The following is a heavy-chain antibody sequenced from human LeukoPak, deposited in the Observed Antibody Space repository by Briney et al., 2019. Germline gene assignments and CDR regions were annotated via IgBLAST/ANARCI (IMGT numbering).Heavy chain of an antibody. CDR2: INPNSGGT. CDR1: GYTFTGYY. J-gene: IGHJ5*02. V-gene: IGHV1-2*02. D-gene: IGHD3-10*01. Sequence: ASVKVSCKASGYTFTGYYMHWVRQAPGQGLEWMGWINPNSGGTNYAQKFQGRVTMTRDTSISTAYMELSRLRSDDTAVYYCARGGYYGSGSYLLSWFDPWGQGTLVTVSS. CDR3: ARGGYYGSGSYLLSWFDP.